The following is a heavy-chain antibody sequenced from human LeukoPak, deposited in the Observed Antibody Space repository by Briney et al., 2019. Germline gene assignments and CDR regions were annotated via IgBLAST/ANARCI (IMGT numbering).Heavy chain of an antibody. CDR2: IIPIFGIA. CDR3: ARDSPYYYDSSGQMTFAY. J-gene: IGHJ4*02. Sequence: SVKVSCKASGGTFSSYAISWVRQAPGQGLEWMGRIIPIFGIANYAQKFQGRVTITADKSTSTAYMELSSLRSEDTAVYYCARDSPYYYDSSGQMTFAYWGQGTLVTVS. D-gene: IGHD3-22*01. CDR1: GGTFSSYA. V-gene: IGHV1-69*04.